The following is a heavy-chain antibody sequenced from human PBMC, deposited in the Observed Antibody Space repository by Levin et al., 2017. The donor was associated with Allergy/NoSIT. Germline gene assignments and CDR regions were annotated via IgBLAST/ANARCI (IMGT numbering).Heavy chain of an antibody. CDR3: AHRPWGAKPQMVLDY. Sequence: SGPTLVKPTQTLTLTCTFSGFSLTSSGVAVGWIRQPPGKALEWIALIYWDDDKRYSPSLQSRLTITKDTSKNQVVLTMTNMDPVDTATYYCAHRPWGAKPQMVLDYWGPGTLVTVSS. D-gene: IGHD6-13*01. CDR2: IYWDDDK. J-gene: IGHJ4*02. CDR1: GFSLTSSGVA. V-gene: IGHV2-5*02.